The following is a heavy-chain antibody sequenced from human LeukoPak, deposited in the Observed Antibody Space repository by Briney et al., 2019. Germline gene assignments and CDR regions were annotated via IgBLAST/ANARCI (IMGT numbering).Heavy chain of an antibody. CDR3: AKDQTIAGVNFFDF. Sequence: GGSLRLSCAASGFTFSSYSMNWVRQAPGKGLEWVSGITSSGGGTYYAESVKGRFTISRDNSKNTVYMQMNSLRVEDTAIYYCAKDQTIAGVNFFDFWGQGTLVTVSS. CDR2: ITSSGGGT. J-gene: IGHJ4*02. V-gene: IGHV3-23*01. D-gene: IGHD1-26*01. CDR1: GFTFSSYS.